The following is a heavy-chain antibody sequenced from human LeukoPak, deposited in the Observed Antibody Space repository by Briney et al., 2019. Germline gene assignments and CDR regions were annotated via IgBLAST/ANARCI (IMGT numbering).Heavy chain of an antibody. Sequence: ASVKVSCKASGYTFTSYYMHWVRQAPGQGLEWMGIINPSGGSTSYAQKFQGRVTMTRDTSTSTVYMELSSLRSGDTAVYYCARDLAAAGTYDWGQGTLVTVSS. V-gene: IGHV1-46*01. CDR3: ARDLAAAGTYD. CDR1: GYTFTSYY. J-gene: IGHJ4*02. D-gene: IGHD6-13*01. CDR2: INPSGGST.